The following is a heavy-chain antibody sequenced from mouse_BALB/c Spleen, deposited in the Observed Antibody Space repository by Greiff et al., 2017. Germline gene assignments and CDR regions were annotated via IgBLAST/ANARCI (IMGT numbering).Heavy chain of an antibody. CDR2: IWGGGST. V-gene: IGHV2-6-5*01. CDR1: GFSLTDYG. D-gene: IGHD2-10*02. CDR3: AKLYGNYPYYFDY. Sequence: VKLVESGPGLVAPSQSLSITCTVSGFSLTDYGVSWIRQPPGKGLEWLGVIWGGGSTYYNSALKSRLSISKDNSKSQVFLKMNSLQTDDTAMYYCAKLYGNYPYYFDYWGQGTTLTVSS. J-gene: IGHJ2*01.